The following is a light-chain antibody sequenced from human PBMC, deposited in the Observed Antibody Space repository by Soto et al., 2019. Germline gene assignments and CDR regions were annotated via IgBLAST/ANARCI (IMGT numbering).Light chain of an antibody. CDR2: GAS. CDR1: QSVSSS. Sequence: ERVMTQSTVTLSVSLGERATLSCRASQSVSSSLVWYQQKPGQAPRLLIYGASTRATGIPARFSGSGSGTEFTLTISSLQSEDFASYYCQQYNNWPRTFGQGTKLDIK. J-gene: IGKJ1*01. V-gene: IGKV3-15*01. CDR3: QQYNNWPRT.